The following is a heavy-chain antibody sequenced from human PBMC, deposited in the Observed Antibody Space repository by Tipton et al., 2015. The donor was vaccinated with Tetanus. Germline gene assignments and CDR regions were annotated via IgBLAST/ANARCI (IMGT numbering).Heavy chain of an antibody. D-gene: IGHD6-19*01. Sequence: TLSLTCTVSGVSLSSNSYSWGWLLQPPGPGLVWIGTVFPRGTTYYNPSLKSRVTISVDASQNQFSLKLRSVTAADTAVYYCARWIAVTGTDFDFWGQGTLVTVSS. CDR1: GVSLSSNSYS. V-gene: IGHV4-39*01. J-gene: IGHJ4*02. CDR2: VFPRGTT. CDR3: ARWIAVTGTDFDF.